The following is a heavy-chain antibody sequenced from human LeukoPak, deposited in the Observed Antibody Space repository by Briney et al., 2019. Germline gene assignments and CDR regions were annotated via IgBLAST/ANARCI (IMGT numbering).Heavy chain of an antibody. CDR2: ISFDSNNK. CDR1: GFTFSSFA. J-gene: IGHJ5*02. CDR3: AREKMASSGNNWFDP. V-gene: IGHV3-30*04. D-gene: IGHD6-13*01. Sequence: GRSLRLSCAASGFTFSSFAMHWVRQAPGKGLDWVAVISFDSNNKYYADSVRGRFTISRDNSKNTLYLQINSLRSADTALYYCAREKMASSGNNWFDPWGQGTLVTVSS.